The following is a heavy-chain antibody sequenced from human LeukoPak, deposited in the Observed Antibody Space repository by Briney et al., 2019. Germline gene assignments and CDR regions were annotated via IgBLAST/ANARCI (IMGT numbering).Heavy chain of an antibody. CDR3: AREADKHYDVLTGYYRGYYFDY. V-gene: IGHV4-4*07. CDR2: IYTSGST. Sequence: SETLSLTCTVSGGSISSYYWSWIRQPAGKGLEWIGRIYTSGSTNYNPSLKSRVTMSVDTSKNQFSLKLSSVTAADTAVYYCAREADKHYDVLTGYYRGYYFDYWGQGTLVTVSS. CDR1: GGSISSYY. D-gene: IGHD3-9*01. J-gene: IGHJ4*02.